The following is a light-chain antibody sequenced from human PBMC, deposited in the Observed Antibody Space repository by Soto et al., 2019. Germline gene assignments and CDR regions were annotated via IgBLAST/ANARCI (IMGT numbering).Light chain of an antibody. Sequence: QSVLTQPPSASGTPGQRVTISCSGSSTNIGSHTVNWYQQVPGTAPKLLIYSSNLRPSGVPDRFSGSKSGTSASLAISGLQSEDEADYYCCSYAGSSTWVFGGGTQLTVL. CDR2: SSN. V-gene: IGLV1-44*01. CDR1: STNIGSHT. CDR3: CSYAGSSTWV. J-gene: IGLJ3*02.